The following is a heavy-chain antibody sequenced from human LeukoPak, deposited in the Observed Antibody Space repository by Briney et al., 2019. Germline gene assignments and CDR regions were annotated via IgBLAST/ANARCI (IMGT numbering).Heavy chain of an antibody. J-gene: IGHJ1*01. CDR1: GGSMSGYF. Sequence: SETLSLTCTVSGGSMSGYFWSWIRQPPGKGLEWIGYIYYSGSTNYNPSLKSRVTISVDTSKNQFSLKLSSVTAADTAVYYRARSITSSWYGDFQHWGQGTLVTVSS. CDR2: IYYSGST. V-gene: IGHV4-59*01. CDR3: ARSITSSWYGDFQH. D-gene: IGHD6-13*01.